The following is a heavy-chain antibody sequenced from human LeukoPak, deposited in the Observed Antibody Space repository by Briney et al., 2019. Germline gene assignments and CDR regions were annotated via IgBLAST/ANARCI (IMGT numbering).Heavy chain of an antibody. Sequence: GGSLRLSCAASGFTVSSNYMSWVRQAPGKGLEWVSVIYSGGSTYYADSVKGRFTISRDNSKNTLYPQMNSLRAEDTAVYYCASYDFTTPPDVWGQGTTVTVSS. D-gene: IGHD3-3*01. J-gene: IGHJ6*02. V-gene: IGHV3-66*01. CDR3: ASYDFTTPPDV. CDR2: IYSGGST. CDR1: GFTVSSNY.